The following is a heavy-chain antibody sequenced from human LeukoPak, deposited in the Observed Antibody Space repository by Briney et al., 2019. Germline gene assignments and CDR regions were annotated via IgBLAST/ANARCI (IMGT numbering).Heavy chain of an antibody. CDR3: ARDAYYYDSSGYPDY. V-gene: IGHV1-69*01. D-gene: IGHD3-22*01. J-gene: IGHJ4*02. Sequence: SVKVSCKASGGTFSSYAISWVRQAPGQGLEWMGGIIPIFGTANYAQKFQGRVTITAGESTSTAYMELSSLRSEDTAVYYCARDAYYYDSSGYPDYWGQGTLVIVSP. CDR2: IIPIFGTA. CDR1: GGTFSSYA.